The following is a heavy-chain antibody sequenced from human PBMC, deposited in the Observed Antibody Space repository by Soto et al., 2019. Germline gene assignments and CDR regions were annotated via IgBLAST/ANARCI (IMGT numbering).Heavy chain of an antibody. V-gene: IGHV1-18*01. Sequence: ASVKVSCKASGYTFTNYGINWVRQAPGQGLEWMGWINTYNGNTNFAQRLQGRVTMTTEASTSTAYMELRSLRVDDTAVYYCARDIFCGRDSCHSFSFDIWGQGTMVTVSS. J-gene: IGHJ3*02. CDR3: ARDIFCGRDSCHSFSFDI. CDR2: INTYNGNT. CDR1: GYTFTNYG. D-gene: IGHD2-15*01.